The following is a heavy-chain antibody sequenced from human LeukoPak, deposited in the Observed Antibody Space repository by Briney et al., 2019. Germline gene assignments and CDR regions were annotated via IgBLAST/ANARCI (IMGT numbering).Heavy chain of an antibody. CDR3: ARVGPNLTAYYDILTGTVGYYFDY. CDR2: ISAYNGNT. Sequence: SVKVTCKCSGYTFTSYGISWVRQPPAQGREWMGLISAYNGNTNYAQKLQGRVTMTTGTSTSTAYMELRSLRSDDTAVYYCARVGPNLTAYYDILTGTVGYYFDYWGQGTLVTVSS. J-gene: IGHJ4*02. D-gene: IGHD3-9*01. V-gene: IGHV1-18*01. CDR1: GYTFTSYG.